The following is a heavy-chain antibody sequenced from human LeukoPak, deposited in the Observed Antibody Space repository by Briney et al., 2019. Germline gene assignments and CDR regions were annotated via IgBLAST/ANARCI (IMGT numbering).Heavy chain of an antibody. J-gene: IGHJ4*02. D-gene: IGHD5-18*01. CDR1: GGTFSSYA. CDR3: ARRQVRGYSYGGFDY. V-gene: IGHV1-69*05. CDR2: IIPIFGTA. Sequence: ASVKVSCKASGGTFSSYAISWVRQAPGQGLEWMGGIIPIFGTANYAQKFQGRVTITTDESTSTAYMELSSLRSEDTAVYYCARRQVRGYSYGGFDYWGQGTLVTVSS.